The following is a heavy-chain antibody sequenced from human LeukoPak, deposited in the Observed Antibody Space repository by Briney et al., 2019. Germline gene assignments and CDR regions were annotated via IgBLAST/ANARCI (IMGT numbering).Heavy chain of an antibody. CDR2: IKQDGSEK. Sequence: PGRSLRLSCAASGFTFSSYAMHWVRQAPGKGLEWVANIKQDGSEKYYVDSVKGRFTISRDNAKNSLYLQMNSLRAEDTAVYYCASRWSCDYWGQGTLVTVSS. CDR1: GFTFSSYA. J-gene: IGHJ4*02. V-gene: IGHV3-7*01. CDR3: ASRWSCDY.